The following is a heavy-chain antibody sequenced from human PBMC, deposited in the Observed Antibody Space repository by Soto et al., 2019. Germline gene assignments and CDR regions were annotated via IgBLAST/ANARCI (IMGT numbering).Heavy chain of an antibody. D-gene: IGHD6-13*01. CDR2: SIPVFGTA. CDR1: GGPFRNYA. CDR3: AIPLPKQQLVRGAFDH. Sequence: QVQLVQSGAEVKKPGSSVRLSCKTSGGPFRNYAINWVRQAPGQGLEWMGGSIPVFGTANYAQTFQGRFTITADESTNTAYMELSSLRSEDTAVYYCAIPLPKQQLVRGAFDHWGQGTMVTVAS. V-gene: IGHV1-69*01. J-gene: IGHJ4*02.